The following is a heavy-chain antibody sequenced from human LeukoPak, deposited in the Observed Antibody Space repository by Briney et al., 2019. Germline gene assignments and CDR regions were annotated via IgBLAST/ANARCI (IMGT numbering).Heavy chain of an antibody. Sequence: PSETLSLTCTVSGGSISAYYWSWIRQPPGKGLEWIGYINYSGNTNYNPSLKGRVTISVDTSKNQFSLKLSSVTAADTAVYYCASFSWGSGSYNQEAIWSWFDPWGQGTLVIVSS. J-gene: IGHJ5*02. CDR3: ASFSWGSGSYNQEAIWSWFDP. D-gene: IGHD3-10*01. CDR2: INYSGNT. CDR1: GGSISAYY. V-gene: IGHV4-59*08.